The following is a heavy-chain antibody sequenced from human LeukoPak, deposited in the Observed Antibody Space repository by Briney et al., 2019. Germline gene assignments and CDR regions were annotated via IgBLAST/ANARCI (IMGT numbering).Heavy chain of an antibody. CDR1: GGSFSGYY. Sequence: SETLSLTCAVYGGSFSGYYWSWIRQPPGKGLEWIGEINHSGSTNYNPSLKSRVTISVDTSKNQFSLKLSSVTAADTAVYYCARLGITMVRGVVLDYWGQGTLVTVSS. V-gene: IGHV4-34*01. J-gene: IGHJ4*02. CDR3: ARLGITMVRGVVLDY. D-gene: IGHD3-10*01. CDR2: INHSGST.